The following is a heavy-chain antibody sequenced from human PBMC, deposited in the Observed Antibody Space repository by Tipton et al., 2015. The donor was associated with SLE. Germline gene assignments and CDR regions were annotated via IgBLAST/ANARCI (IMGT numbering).Heavy chain of an antibody. D-gene: IGHD6-13*01. J-gene: IGHJ6*03. CDR3: ARVSGGIAYMDV. V-gene: IGHV4-31*11. CDR2: IYYSGTT. CDR1: GDSISRGGYS. Sequence: TLSLTCAVSGDSISRGGYSWNWVRQFPEKGLEWIGYIYYSGTTFYNPSLSSRLTISVDTSKNQFSLRLSSATAADTAVYYCARVSGGIAYMDVWGKGTTVTFSS.